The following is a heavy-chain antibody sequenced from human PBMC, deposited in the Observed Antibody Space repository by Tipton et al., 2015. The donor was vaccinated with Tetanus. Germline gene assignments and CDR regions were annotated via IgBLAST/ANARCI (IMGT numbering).Heavy chain of an antibody. Sequence: SLRLSCAASVFAFPDAWMNWVRQAPGEGLEWVARIKTKTDGGTTDYAPPVRGRFIVSRDDSNNMVHLQMDGLRTEDTAIYFCTTWGFWGQGTLVAVSS. CDR1: VFAFPDAW. V-gene: IGHV3-15*07. J-gene: IGHJ4*02. CDR2: IKTKTDGGTT. CDR3: TTWGF. D-gene: IGHD7-27*01.